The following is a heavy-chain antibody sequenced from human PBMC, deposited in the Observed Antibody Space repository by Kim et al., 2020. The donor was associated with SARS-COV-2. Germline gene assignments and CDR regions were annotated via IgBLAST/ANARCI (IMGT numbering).Heavy chain of an antibody. CDR2: INHSGST. V-gene: IGHV4-34*01. Sequence: SETLSLTCAVYGGSFSGYYWSWIRQPPGKGLEWIGEINHSGSTNYNPSLKSRVTISVDTSKNQFSLKLSSVTAADTAVYYCARGLFGSNWGFFDYWGQGTLVTVSS. D-gene: IGHD7-27*01. CDR1: GGSFSGYY. J-gene: IGHJ4*02. CDR3: ARGLFGSNWGFFDY.